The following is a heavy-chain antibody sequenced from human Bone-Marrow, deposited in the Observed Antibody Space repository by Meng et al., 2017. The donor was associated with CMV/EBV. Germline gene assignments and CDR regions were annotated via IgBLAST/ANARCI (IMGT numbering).Heavy chain of an antibody. CDR3: ARGQFLEFDY. V-gene: IGHV4-39*07. Sequence: SETLSLTCTVSGGSTRSSTYYWGWIRQPPGKGLEYIGSIFYNGITYYNPSLKSRVTISVDTSKNQFSLKLSSVTAADTAVYYCARGQFLEFDYWGQGTLVTVSS. CDR1: GGSTRSSTYY. D-gene: IGHD3-3*01. CDR2: IFYNGIT. J-gene: IGHJ4*02.